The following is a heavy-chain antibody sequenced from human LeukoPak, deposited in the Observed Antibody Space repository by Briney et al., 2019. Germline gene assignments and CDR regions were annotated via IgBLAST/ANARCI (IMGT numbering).Heavy chain of an antibody. CDR1: GGSISSYY. CDR3: ARGVNSGYFDY. D-gene: IGHD1-26*01. V-gene: IGHV4-59*01. CDR2: IYYSGST. Sequence: SETLSLTCTVSGGSISSYYWTWIRQPPGKGLEWIGYIYYSGSTNYNPSLKSRVTISVDTSKNQFSLKLTSVTAADTAVYYCARGVNSGYFDYCGQGTLVAVSS. J-gene: IGHJ4*02.